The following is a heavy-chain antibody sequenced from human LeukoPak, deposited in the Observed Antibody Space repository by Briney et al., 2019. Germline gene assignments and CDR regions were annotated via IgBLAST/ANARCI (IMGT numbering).Heavy chain of an antibody. CDR1: GFTFSSYW. CDR2: INTDGSST. CDR3: ARVRIAVAGTDLGYYGMDV. D-gene: IGHD6-19*01. Sequence: GGSLRLSCAASGFTFSSYWMHWVRQAPGKGLVWVSRINTDGSSTSYADSVKGRFTISRDNSKNTLYLQMNSLRAEDTAVYYCARVRIAVAGTDLGYYGMDVWGQGTTVTVSS. J-gene: IGHJ6*02. V-gene: IGHV3-74*01.